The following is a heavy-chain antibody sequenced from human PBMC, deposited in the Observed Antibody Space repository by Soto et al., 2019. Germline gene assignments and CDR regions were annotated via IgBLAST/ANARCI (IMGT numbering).Heavy chain of an antibody. V-gene: IGHV4-30-2*01. CDR3: ARVSYGPKGWFDP. CDR1: GGSISSGGYS. J-gene: IGHJ5*02. D-gene: IGHD5-18*01. CDR2: IYHSEST. Sequence: QLQLQESGSGLVKPSQTLSLTCAVSGGSISSGGYSWSWIRQPPGKGLEWIGYIYHSESTYYNPSLKSRVTISVDRSKNQFSLKLSSVTAADTAVYYCARVSYGPKGWFDPWGQGTLVTVSS.